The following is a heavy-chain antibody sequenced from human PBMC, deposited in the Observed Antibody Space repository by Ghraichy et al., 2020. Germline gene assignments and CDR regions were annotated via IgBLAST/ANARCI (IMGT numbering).Heavy chain of an antibody. V-gene: IGHV3-30*02. Sequence: LSLTCAASGFTFSSYGMHWVRQAPGKGLEWVAFIRYDGSNKYYADSVKGRFTISRDNSKNTLYLQMNSLRAEDTAVYYCAKDEDYYYYMDVWGKGTTVTVSS. CDR1: GFTFSSYG. J-gene: IGHJ6*03. CDR2: IRYDGSNK. CDR3: AKDEDYYYYMDV.